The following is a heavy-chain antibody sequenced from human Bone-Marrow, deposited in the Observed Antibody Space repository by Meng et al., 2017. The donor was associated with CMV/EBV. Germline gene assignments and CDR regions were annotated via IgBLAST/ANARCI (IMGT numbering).Heavy chain of an antibody. CDR3: ARGYCSSTSCYRASYAFDI. D-gene: IGHD2-2*01. J-gene: IGHJ3*02. V-gene: IGHV1-18*01. CDR1: GYTFPSYA. CDR2: ISAYNGNT. Sequence: ASVKVSCKASGYTFPSYAISWVRQAPGQGLEWMGWISAYNGNTKFAQNLQGRVTMTRDTSTSTAYMELRSLRSDDTAVYYCARGYCSSTSCYRASYAFDIWGQGTMVTVSS.